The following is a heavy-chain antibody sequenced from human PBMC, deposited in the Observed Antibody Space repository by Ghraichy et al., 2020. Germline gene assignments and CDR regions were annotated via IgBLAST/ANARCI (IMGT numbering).Heavy chain of an antibody. Sequence: GGSLRLSCAASGFTFSSYAMHWVRQAPGKGLEWVAVDGNNKYYADSVKGRFTVSRDNSQNTLYLQMNSLRAEDTAVYYFARERREATIMLGDYWGRGTLVTVSS. J-gene: IGHJ4*02. D-gene: IGHD1-26*01. CDR3: ARERREATIMLGDY. CDR1: GFTFSSYA. V-gene: IGHV3-30-3*01. CDR2: DGNNK.